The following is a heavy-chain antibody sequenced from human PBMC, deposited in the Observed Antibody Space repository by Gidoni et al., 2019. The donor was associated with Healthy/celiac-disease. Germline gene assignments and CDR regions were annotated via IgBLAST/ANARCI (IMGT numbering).Heavy chain of an antibody. CDR3: TRQGDFWSGYWREDYYYYYGMDV. CDR2: IRSKANSYAT. CDR1: GFTFSCSA. Sequence: EVQLVESGGGLVQPGGSLKLSCAASGFTFSCSAMHWVRTPAGKGLEGVGRIRSKANSYATAYAASVKGRFTISRDDSKNTAYLQMNSLKTEDTAVYYCTRQGDFWSGYWREDYYYYYGMDVWGQGTTVTVSS. J-gene: IGHJ6*02. V-gene: IGHV3-73*02. D-gene: IGHD3-3*01.